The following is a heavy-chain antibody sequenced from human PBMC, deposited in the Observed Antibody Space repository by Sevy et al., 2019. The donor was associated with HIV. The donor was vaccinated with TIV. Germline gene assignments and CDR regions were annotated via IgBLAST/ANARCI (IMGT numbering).Heavy chain of an antibody. CDR2: IWHDGSQK. CDR3: ARGRVGATTSYYFDY. J-gene: IGHJ4*02. D-gene: IGHD1-26*01. V-gene: IGHV3-33*01. CDR1: GFTFSSYA. Sequence: GGSLRLSFAASGFTFSSYAMHWVRQAPGKGLEWVGFIWHDGSQKYYADSVRGRFTFSRDNSKNTLFLQVSSLRAEDTAVYYCARGRVGATTSYYFDYWGQGTLVTVSS.